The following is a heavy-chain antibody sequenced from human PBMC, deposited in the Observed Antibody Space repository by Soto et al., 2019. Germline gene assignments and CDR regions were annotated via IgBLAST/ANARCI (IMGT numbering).Heavy chain of an antibody. J-gene: IGHJ4*02. V-gene: IGHV3-23*01. CDR2: ISGSGGST. CDR3: AKGREGYPHGYFDY. Sequence: GGSLRLSCAASGFTFSSYAMSWVRQAPGKGLKWVSAISGSGGSTYYADSVKGRFTISRDNSKNTLYLQMNSLRAEDTAVYYCAKGREGYPHGYFDYWGQGTLVTVSS. D-gene: IGHD5-12*01. CDR1: GFTFSSYA.